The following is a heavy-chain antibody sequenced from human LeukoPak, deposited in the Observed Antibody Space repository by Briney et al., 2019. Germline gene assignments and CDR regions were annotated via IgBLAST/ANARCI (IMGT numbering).Heavy chain of an antibody. CDR3: ARGRVSSSTWYSTYYYFFYMDF. V-gene: IGHV1-2*02. CDR1: GYTFTGYY. Sequence: ASVKVSCKASGYTFTGYYMHWVRQAPGQGLEWMGWINPNSGGTNYAQKFQGRVTMTRDMSTSTVYMELSSLRSEDTAVYYCARGRVSSSTWYSTYYYFFYMDFWGKGTTVTVSS. D-gene: IGHD4-11*01. CDR2: INPNSGGT. J-gene: IGHJ6*03.